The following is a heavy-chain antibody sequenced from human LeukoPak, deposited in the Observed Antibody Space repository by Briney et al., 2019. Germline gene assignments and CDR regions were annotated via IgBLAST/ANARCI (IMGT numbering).Heavy chain of an antibody. CDR2: INPNSGGT. V-gene: IGHV1-2*02. J-gene: IGHJ5*02. D-gene: IGHD6-13*01. CDR1: GYTFTSYG. Sequence: ASVKVSCKASGYTFTSYGISWARQAPGQGLEWMGWINPNSGGTNYAQKFQGRVTMTRDTSISTAYMELSRLRSDDTAVYYCARDQASSSWYFDGTNWFDPWGQGTLVTVSS. CDR3: ARDQASSSWYFDGTNWFDP.